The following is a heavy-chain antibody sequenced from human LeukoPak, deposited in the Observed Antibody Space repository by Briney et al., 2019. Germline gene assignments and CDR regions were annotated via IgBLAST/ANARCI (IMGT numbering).Heavy chain of an antibody. CDR3: ARGPWGSGTYYTVNGDWFDP. CDR1: GFIFNEYW. V-gene: IGHV3-7*01. J-gene: IGHJ5*02. Sequence: GGSLRLSCAASGFIFNEYWMSRVRQAPGKGLEWVANIKRDGSEKYYVDSVKGRFIISRDNAKNSLYLQMNNLRAEDTAVYYCARGPWGSGTYYTVNGDWFDPWGQGALVTVSS. CDR2: IKRDGSEK. D-gene: IGHD3-10*01.